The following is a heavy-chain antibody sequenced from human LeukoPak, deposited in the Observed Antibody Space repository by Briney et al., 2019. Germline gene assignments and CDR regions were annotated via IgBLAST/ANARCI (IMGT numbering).Heavy chain of an antibody. CDR1: GGSFSGYY. CDR3: ARFEGYDILTGYSYYFDY. CDR2: IYYSGST. V-gene: IGHV4-59*01. D-gene: IGHD3-9*01. J-gene: IGHJ4*02. Sequence: SETLSLTCAVYGGSFSGYYWSWLRQPPGKGLEWIGYIYYSGSTNYNPSLKSRVTISVDTSKNQFSLKLSSVSAADTAVYYCARFEGYDILTGYSYYFDYWGQGILVTVSS.